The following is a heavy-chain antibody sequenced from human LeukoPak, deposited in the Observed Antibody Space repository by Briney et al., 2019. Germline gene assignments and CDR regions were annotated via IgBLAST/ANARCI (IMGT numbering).Heavy chain of an antibody. CDR3: ARRRGSGSFYDY. J-gene: IGHJ4*02. CDR2: IYYSGST. CDR1: GGSISSSSYY. Sequence: SETLSLTCTVSGGSISSSSYYWGWLRQPPGKGLEWIGSIYYSGSTYYNPSLKSRVTISVDTSKNQFSLKLSSVTAADSAVYYCARRRGSGSFYDYWGQGTLVTVSS. D-gene: IGHD3-10*01. V-gene: IGHV4-39*01.